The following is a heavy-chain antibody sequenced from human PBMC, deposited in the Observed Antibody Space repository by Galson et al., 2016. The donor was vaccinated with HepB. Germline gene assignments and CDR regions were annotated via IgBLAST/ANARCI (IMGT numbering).Heavy chain of an antibody. CDR2: IYSGGTI. J-gene: IGHJ4*02. D-gene: IGHD5-24*01. V-gene: IGHV3-66*01. CDR1: GFSVSNNY. CDR3: ARGMKWLQPYYFDF. Sequence: SLRLSCAASGFSVSNNYMTWVRQAPGKGLEWVSVIYSGGTIYYADSVKGRFTISRDKSQNTLSLQMSSLRAEDTAVYHCARGMKWLQPYYFDFWGQGTLVTVSS.